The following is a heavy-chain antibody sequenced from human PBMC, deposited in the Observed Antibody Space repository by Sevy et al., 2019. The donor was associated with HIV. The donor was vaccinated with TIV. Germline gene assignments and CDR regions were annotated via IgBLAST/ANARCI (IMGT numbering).Heavy chain of an antibody. CDR3: ARDTGGIGMDV. CDR1: GFTFSSHW. V-gene: IGHV3-7*01. J-gene: IGHJ6*02. D-gene: IGHD6-13*01. Sequence: GGSLRLSCAVSGFTFSSHWMSWVRQAPGKGLEWVANINQDGNNKYYVDSVKGRFTISRDNAKNSLSLQMNRLRAEDTAVYYCARDTGGIGMDVWGQGTTVTVSS. CDR2: INQDGNNK.